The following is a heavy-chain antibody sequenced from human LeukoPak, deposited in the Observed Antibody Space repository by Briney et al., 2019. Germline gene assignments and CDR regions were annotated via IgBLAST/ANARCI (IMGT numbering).Heavy chain of an antibody. J-gene: IGHJ3*02. CDR3: ARELYSGSYRDAFDI. Sequence: ASVKVSCKASGYTFTSYYMHWVRQAPGQGLEWMGIINHSGGSTSYAQKLQGRVTMTRDTSTSTVYMELSSLRSEDTAVYYCARELYSGSYRDAFDIWGQGTMVTVSS. D-gene: IGHD1-26*01. CDR2: INHSGGST. V-gene: IGHV1-46*01. CDR1: GYTFTSYY.